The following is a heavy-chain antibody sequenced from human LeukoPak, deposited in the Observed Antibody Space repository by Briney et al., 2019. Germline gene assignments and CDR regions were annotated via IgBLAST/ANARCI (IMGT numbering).Heavy chain of an antibody. D-gene: IGHD6-19*01. Sequence: SVKVSCKASGGTFSSYAISWVRQAPGQGLEWMGRIIPIFGIANYAQKFQGRVTITADKSTSTAYMELSSLRPEDTAVYYCAEIAVAGSGEHDYWGQGTLVTVSS. CDR1: GGTFSSYA. V-gene: IGHV1-69*04. CDR2: IIPIFGIA. CDR3: AEIAVAGSGEHDY. J-gene: IGHJ4*02.